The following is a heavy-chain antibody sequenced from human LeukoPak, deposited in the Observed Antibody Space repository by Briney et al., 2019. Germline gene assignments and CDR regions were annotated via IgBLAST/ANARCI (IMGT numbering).Heavy chain of an antibody. Sequence: GGSLRLSCAASGFTFTTYAMSWVRQAPGKGLEWVSAISGSGGSTYYADSVKGRFTISRDNSKNTLYLQMNSLRAEDTAVYYCAKGYYYDSSGYYPEYFDYWGQGTLVTVSS. CDR3: AKGYYYDSSGYYPEYFDY. J-gene: IGHJ4*02. D-gene: IGHD3-22*01. CDR1: GFTFTTYA. CDR2: ISGSGGST. V-gene: IGHV3-23*01.